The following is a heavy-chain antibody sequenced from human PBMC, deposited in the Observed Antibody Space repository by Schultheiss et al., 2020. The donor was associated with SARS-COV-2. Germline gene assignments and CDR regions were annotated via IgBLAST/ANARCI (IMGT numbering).Heavy chain of an antibody. J-gene: IGHJ5*02. CDR1: GGSISSYY. CDR3: ARGVGVCSGGSCSVNWFDP. Sequence: SETLSLTCTVSGGSISSYYWSWIRQHPGKGLEWIGYIYYSGSTYYNPSLKSRVTMSVDTSKSQFSLKLSSVTAADTAVYFCARGVGVCSGGSCSVNWFDPWGQGTLVTVSS. D-gene: IGHD2-15*01. CDR2: IYYSGST. V-gene: IGHV4-59*12.